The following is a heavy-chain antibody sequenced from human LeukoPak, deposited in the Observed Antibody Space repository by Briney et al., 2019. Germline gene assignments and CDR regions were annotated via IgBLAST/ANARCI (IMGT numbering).Heavy chain of an antibody. J-gene: IGHJ5*02. CDR1: GFTFRSYA. V-gene: IGHV3-64D*09. CDR3: VKAGDYEYNWFDP. CDR2: ISSNGGST. Sequence: GGSLRLSCSASGFTFRSYAMHWVRQAPGKGLEFVSVISSNGGSTYYADSVKGRFTISRDNSKNTLYLQMSSLRAEDTAVYYCVKAGDYEYNWFDPWGQGTLVTVAA. D-gene: IGHD4-17*01.